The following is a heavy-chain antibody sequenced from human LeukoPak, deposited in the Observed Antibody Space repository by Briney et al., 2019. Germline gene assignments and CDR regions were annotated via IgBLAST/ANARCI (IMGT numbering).Heavy chain of an antibody. CDR3: ARRPKRVVAATPRAFDI. V-gene: IGHV4-34*01. Sequence: SETLSLTCAVYGGSFSGYYWSWIRQPPGKGLEWIGEINHSGSTNYNPSLKSRVTISVDTSKNQFSLKLSSVTAADTAVYYCARRPKRVVAATPRAFDIWGQGTMVTVSS. CDR1: GGSFSGYY. J-gene: IGHJ3*02. CDR2: INHSGST. D-gene: IGHD2-15*01.